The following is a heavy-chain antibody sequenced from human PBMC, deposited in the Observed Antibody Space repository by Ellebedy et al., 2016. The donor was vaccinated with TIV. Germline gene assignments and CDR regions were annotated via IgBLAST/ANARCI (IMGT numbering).Heavy chain of an antibody. CDR1: GFTFSSHW. Sequence: PGGSLRLSCAASGFTFSSHWMHWVRQAPGKGLVWVSCIDSSGRTTSYGNYVKGRFTISRDNVKNTLYLQMNSLGAEDTAVYYCARGKNYFYYGMDVWGQGTTVTVSS. J-gene: IGHJ6*02. CDR2: IDSSGRTT. V-gene: IGHV3-74*01. CDR3: ARGKNYFYYGMDV.